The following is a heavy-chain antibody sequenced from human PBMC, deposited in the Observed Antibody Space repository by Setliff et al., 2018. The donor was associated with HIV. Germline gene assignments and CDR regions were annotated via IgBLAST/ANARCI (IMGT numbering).Heavy chain of an antibody. CDR2: IHTSGST. D-gene: IGHD6-25*01. V-gene: IGHV4-4*07. Sequence: PSETLSLTCTVSGDSISSYYWSWIRQPAGKGLEWIGRIHTSGSTNYNPSLKSRVTLSVDTSKNQFSLKLTSATAADTAVYYCARYSPRGYTLTGPYWGQGTLVTVSS. CDR3: ARYSPRGYTLTGPY. CDR1: GDSISSYY. J-gene: IGHJ4*02.